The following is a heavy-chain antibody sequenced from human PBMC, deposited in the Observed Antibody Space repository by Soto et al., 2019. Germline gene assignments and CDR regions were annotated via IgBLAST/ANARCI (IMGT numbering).Heavy chain of an antibody. CDR2: IYTSGST. J-gene: IGHJ5*02. CDR3: AREIKLGVDFWSGYRNWFDP. D-gene: IGHD3-3*01. CDR1: GGSISSYY. V-gene: IGHV4-4*07. Sequence: SETLSLTCTVSGGSISSYYWSWIRQPAGKGLEWIGRIYTSGSTNYNPSLKSRVTMSVDTSKNQFSLKLSSVTAADTAVYYCAREIKLGVDFWSGYRNWFDPWGQGTLVTVSS.